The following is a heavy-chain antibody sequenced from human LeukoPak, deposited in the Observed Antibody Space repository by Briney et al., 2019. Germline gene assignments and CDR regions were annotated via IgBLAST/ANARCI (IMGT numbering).Heavy chain of an antibody. CDR1: GFTFSSYA. CDR2: ISGSGGST. D-gene: IGHD5-24*01. Sequence: GGSLRLSCAASGFTFSSYAMSWVRLAPGKGLEWVSAISGSGGSTYYADSVKGRFTISRDNSKNTLYLQMNSLRAEDTAVHYCAKRQRWLQSPFDYWGQGTLVTVSS. CDR3: AKRQRWLQSPFDY. V-gene: IGHV3-23*01. J-gene: IGHJ4*02.